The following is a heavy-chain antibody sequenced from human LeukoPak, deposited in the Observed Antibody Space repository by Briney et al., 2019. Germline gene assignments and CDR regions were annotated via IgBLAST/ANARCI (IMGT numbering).Heavy chain of an antibody. CDR2: IKSKTDGGTT. CDR1: GFTFSNAW. CDR3: TTDSDDYSLDY. Sequence: KAGGSLRLSCAASGFTFSNAWMNWVRQAPGKGLEWIGRIKSKTDGGTTDYAAPVKGRFTISRDDSKNTLYLQMNSLKTEDTAVYYCTTDSDDYSLDYWGQGTLVTVSS. V-gene: IGHV3-15*07. J-gene: IGHJ4*02. D-gene: IGHD4-11*01.